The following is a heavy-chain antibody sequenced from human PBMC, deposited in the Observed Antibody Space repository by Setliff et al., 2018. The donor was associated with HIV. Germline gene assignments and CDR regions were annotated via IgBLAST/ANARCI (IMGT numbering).Heavy chain of an antibody. CDR1: GLSLRTTAVG. D-gene: IGHD7-27*01. V-gene: IGHV2-5*02. Sequence: SGPTLVNPTQTLTLNCTFSGLSLRTTAVGVGWIRQPPGKALEWLALISWDDDKRYSPSLKSRLTITKDTSKNQVVLTMTNMEPVDTATYYCAHSRTGDYYYYYYMDVWGIVTTVTVSS. CDR3: AHSRTGDYYYYYYMDV. J-gene: IGHJ6*03. CDR2: ISWDDDK.